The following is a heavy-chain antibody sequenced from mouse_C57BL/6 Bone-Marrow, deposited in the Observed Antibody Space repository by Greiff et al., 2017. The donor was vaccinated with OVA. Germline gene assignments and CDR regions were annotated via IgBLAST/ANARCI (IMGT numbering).Heavy chain of an antibody. J-gene: IGHJ4*01. CDR2: IDPSDSYT. D-gene: IGHD2-4*01. CDR1: GYTFTSYW. Sequence: QVQLQQSGAELVMPGASVKLSCKASGYTFTSYWMHWVKQRPGQGLEWIGEIDPSDSYTNYNQKFKGKSTLTVDKSSSTAYMQLSSLTSEDSAVYYCARYDYDGVDYWGQGTSVTVSS. V-gene: IGHV1-69*01. CDR3: ARYDYDGVDY.